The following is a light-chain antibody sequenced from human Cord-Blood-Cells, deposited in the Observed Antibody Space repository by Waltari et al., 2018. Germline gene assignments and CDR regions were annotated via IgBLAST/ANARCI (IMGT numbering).Light chain of an antibody. CDR1: QSVSSSY. J-gene: IGKJ3*01. V-gene: IGKV3-20*01. CDR2: GAS. Sequence: EIVLTQSPGTLSLSPGERATLSCRASQSVSSSYLAWYQQKPGQAPRLLIYGASSSATGIPDRFSGSGSGTDFTLTISRLEPEDFALYYCQQYGSSITFGPGTKVDIK. CDR3: QQYGSSIT.